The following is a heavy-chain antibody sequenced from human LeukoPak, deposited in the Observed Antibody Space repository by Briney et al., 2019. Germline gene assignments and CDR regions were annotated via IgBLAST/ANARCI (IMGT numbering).Heavy chain of an antibody. V-gene: IGHV3-9*01. D-gene: IGHD1-26*01. CDR2: ISWNSGGI. CDR1: GFTFDDYA. CDR3: AKVGVDFQRNYYYYYYMDV. Sequence: PGRSLRLSCAASGFTFDDYAMHWVRQAPGKGLEWVSGISWNSGGIGYADSVKGRFTISRDNAKNSLYLQMNNLRAEDTALYYCAKVGVDFQRNYYYYYYMDVWGKGTTVTVSS. J-gene: IGHJ6*03.